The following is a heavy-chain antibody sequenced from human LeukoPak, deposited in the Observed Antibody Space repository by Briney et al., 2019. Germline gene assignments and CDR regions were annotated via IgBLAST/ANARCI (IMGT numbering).Heavy chain of an antibody. Sequence: GSLRLSCAASGFTVSSNYMSWVRQAPGKGLEWVSVIYSGGSTYYADSVKGRFTISRDNSKNTLYLQMNSLRAEDTALYYCAKGYESSGYYPDYWGQGTLVTVSS. V-gene: IGHV3-53*05. D-gene: IGHD3-22*01. CDR2: IYSGGST. CDR3: AKGYESSGYYPDY. CDR1: GFTVSSNY. J-gene: IGHJ4*02.